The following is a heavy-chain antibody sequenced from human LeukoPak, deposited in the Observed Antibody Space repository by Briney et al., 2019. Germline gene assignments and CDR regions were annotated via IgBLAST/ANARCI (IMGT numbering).Heavy chain of an antibody. CDR3: ARDVAVNAFDI. J-gene: IGHJ3*02. V-gene: IGHV4-59*01. Sequence: SETLSLTCTVSGGSISSYYWSWIRQLPGKGLEWIGYIYYSGSTNYNPSLKSRVTISVDTSKNQFSLKLSSVTAADTAVYYCARDVAVNAFDIWGQGTMVTVSS. CDR2: IYYSGST. CDR1: GGSISSYY. D-gene: IGHD6-19*01.